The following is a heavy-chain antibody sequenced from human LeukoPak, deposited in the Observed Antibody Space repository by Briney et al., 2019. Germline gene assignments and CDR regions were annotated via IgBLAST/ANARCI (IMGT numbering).Heavy chain of an antibody. Sequence: PSETLSLTCTVSGGSISSYYWSWIRQPPGKGLEWIGYIYYSGSTNYNPSLKSRVTISVDTSKNQFSLKLSSVTAADTAVYYCARGGQQLDYDYWGQGTLVTVSS. V-gene: IGHV4-59*01. J-gene: IGHJ4*02. D-gene: IGHD6-13*01. CDR3: ARGGQQLDYDY. CDR2: IYYSGST. CDR1: GGSISSYY.